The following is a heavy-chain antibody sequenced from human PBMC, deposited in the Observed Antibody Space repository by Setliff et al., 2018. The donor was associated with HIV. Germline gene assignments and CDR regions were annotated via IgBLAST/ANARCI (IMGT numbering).Heavy chain of an antibody. J-gene: IGHJ3*02. Sequence: GGSLRLSCAASGFTFSDYYMSWLRQAPGKGLEWVSYISGGSTSHMNYADSVKGRSTISRDNARNSLYLDLNSLRAEDTALYYCARSRSTRDAFDTWGQGTMVTVSS. CDR3: ARSRSTRDAFDT. D-gene: IGHD1-1*01. CDR2: ISGGSTSHM. CDR1: GFTFSDYY. V-gene: IGHV3-11*06.